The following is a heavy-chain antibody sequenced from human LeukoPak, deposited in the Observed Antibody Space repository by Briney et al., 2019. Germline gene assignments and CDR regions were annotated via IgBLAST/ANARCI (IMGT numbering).Heavy chain of an antibody. V-gene: IGHV4-34*01. D-gene: IGHD6-13*01. CDR2: INHSGST. CDR3: ARTNIAAAGIRP. J-gene: IGHJ5*02. CDR1: GGSFSGYY. Sequence: SETLSLTCAVYGGSFSGYYWSWIRQPPGKGLEWIGEINHSGSTNYNPSLKSRVTISVDTSKNQFSLKLSSVTAADTAVYYCARTNIAAAGIRPWGQGTLVTVSS.